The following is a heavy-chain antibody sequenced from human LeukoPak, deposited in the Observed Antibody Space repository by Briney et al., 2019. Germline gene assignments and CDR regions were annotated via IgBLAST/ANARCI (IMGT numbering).Heavy chain of an antibody. Sequence: SETLSLACAVYGGSFSGYYWTWIRQTPEKGLEWIGEMNPSGSTNYNPSLKSRVTISVDTSKNQFSLELSSVTAADTAVYYCARGRQDVTMIVVVMTAVSYYLDVWGKGTTVTVS. CDR1: GGSFSGYY. CDR2: MNPSGST. D-gene: IGHD3-22*01. CDR3: ARGRQDVTMIVVVMTAVSYYLDV. V-gene: IGHV4-34*01. J-gene: IGHJ6*03.